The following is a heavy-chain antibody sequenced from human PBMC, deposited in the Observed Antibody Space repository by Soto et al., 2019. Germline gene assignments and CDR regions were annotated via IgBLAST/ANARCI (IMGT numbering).Heavy chain of an antibody. Sequence: EVQLLESGGGLVQPGGSLRLSCAASGFTFSSYAMSWVRQAPGKGLEGVSAISGSGGSTYYADSVKGRFTISRDNSKNTLYLQMNSLRAEDTAVYYCAKPMIFGVVQTNAFDIWGQGTMVTVSS. J-gene: IGHJ3*02. CDR1: GFTFSSYA. CDR3: AKPMIFGVVQTNAFDI. V-gene: IGHV3-23*01. D-gene: IGHD3-3*01. CDR2: ISGSGGST.